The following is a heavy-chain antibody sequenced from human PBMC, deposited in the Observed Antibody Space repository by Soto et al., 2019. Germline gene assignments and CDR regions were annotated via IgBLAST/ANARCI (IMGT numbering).Heavy chain of an antibody. V-gene: IGHV4-59*01. CDR3: TRATVGYCSTTSCRPYYFDS. D-gene: IGHD2-2*01. CDR1: GGSIISYY. Sequence: SETLSLTCTVSGGSIISYYWSWILQPPWTGLEWIGHIHYSGTTNYNPSLKSRVTTSIDTSKNQVSLELTSVTAADTAVYYCTRATVGYCSTTSCRPYYFDSWGQGALVTVSS. CDR2: IHYSGTT. J-gene: IGHJ4*01.